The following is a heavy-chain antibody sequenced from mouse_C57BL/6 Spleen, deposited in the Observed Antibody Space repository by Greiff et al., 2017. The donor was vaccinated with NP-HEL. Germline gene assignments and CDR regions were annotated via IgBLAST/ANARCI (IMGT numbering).Heavy chain of an antibody. CDR2: IYPGDGDT. V-gene: IGHV1-80*01. Sequence: VQLQESGAELVKPGASVKISCKASGYAFSSYWMNWVKQRPGKGLEWIGQIYPGDGDTNYNGKFKGKATLTADKSSSTAYMQLSSLTSEDSAVYFCARVRRDDGWYFDVWGTGTTVTVSS. CDR1: GYAFSSYW. CDR3: ARVRRDDGWYFDV. J-gene: IGHJ1*03. D-gene: IGHD2-14*01.